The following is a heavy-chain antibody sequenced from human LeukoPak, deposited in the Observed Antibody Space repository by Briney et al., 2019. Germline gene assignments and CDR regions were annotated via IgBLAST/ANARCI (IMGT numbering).Heavy chain of an antibody. CDR3: ARGRPRGTIFGVVVKRRADDAFDI. Sequence: GGSLRLSCAASGFTFSSYSMNWVRQAPGKGLEWVSSISSSSSYIYYADSVKGRFTISRDNSKNTLYFQMNSLRAGDTAVYYCARGRPRGTIFGVVVKRRADDAFDIWGQGTMVTVSS. V-gene: IGHV3-21*01. CDR2: ISSSSSYI. CDR1: GFTFSSYS. J-gene: IGHJ3*02. D-gene: IGHD3-3*01.